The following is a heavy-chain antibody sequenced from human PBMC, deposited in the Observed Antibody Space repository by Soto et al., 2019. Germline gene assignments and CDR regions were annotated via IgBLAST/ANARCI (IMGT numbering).Heavy chain of an antibody. CDR2: IHYSRKT. D-gene: IGHD3-10*01. CDR1: GDSISSSSYY. V-gene: IGHV4-39*01. Sequence: SETLSLTCSVSGDSISSSSYYWGWIRQPPGAGLEWIGNIHYSRKTYYNPSLKSRVTISVDTSKNQFSLKLSSVTAADTALYYCARHGFYYASGNGFDSWGQGTLVTVSS. J-gene: IGHJ5*01. CDR3: ARHGFYYASGNGFDS.